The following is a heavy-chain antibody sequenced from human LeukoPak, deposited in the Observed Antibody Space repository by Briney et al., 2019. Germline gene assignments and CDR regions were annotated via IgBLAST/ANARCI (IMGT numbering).Heavy chain of an antibody. CDR2: ISAYNGNT. J-gene: IGHJ4*02. D-gene: IGHD6-13*01. V-gene: IGHV1-18*01. Sequence: ASVKVSCKASGYTFTSYDISWVRQAPGQGLEWMGWISAYNGNTNYAQNLQDRVFMNTDTSTTTAYMELRSLRSDDTAVYYCARYPLSYSGNWHYYFDYWGQGTLVTVSS. CDR3: ARYPLSYSGNWHYYFDY. CDR1: GYTFTSYD.